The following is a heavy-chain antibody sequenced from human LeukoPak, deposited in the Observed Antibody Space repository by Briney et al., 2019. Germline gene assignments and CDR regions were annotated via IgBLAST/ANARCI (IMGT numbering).Heavy chain of an antibody. CDR1: GFTFSSYS. V-gene: IGHV3-21*01. CDR2: ISSSSGYI. Sequence: AGGSLRLSCAASGFTFSSYSMNWVRQAPGKGLEWVSSISSSSGYIYYADSVKGRFTISRDNAKNSLYLQMNSLRDEDTAVYYCARDTGSYSVGWFDTWGQGTLVTVSS. D-gene: IGHD1-26*01. CDR3: ARDTGSYSVGWFDT. J-gene: IGHJ5*02.